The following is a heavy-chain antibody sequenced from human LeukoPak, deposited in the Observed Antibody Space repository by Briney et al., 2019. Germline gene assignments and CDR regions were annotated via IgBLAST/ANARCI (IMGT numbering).Heavy chain of an antibody. J-gene: IGHJ4*02. CDR2: IYYSGST. V-gene: IGHV4-39*01. D-gene: IGHD6-19*01. CDR1: GGSISSSSYY. Sequence: SETLSLTCTVPGGSISSSSYYWGWIRQPPGKGLEWIGSIYYSGSTYYNPSLKSRVTISVDTSKNQFSLKLSSVTAADTAVYYCARLEAVAGILDYWGQGTLVTVSS. CDR3: ARLEAVAGILDY.